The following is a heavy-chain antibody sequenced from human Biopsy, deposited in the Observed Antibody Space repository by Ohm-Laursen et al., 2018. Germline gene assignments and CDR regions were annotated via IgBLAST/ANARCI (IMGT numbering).Heavy chain of an antibody. CDR2: IYYTGST. Sequence: SDTLSLTWTVSRDSISNYYWTWIRQSPGKGLEWIGYIYYTGSTNYNPSVKSRVTISVDTPKNQFSLKVYSVTAADTAIYYCATTTMDTSGWYGNYFDSWGQGALVTVSS. CDR1: RDSISNYY. CDR3: ATTTMDTSGWYGNYFDS. J-gene: IGHJ4*02. V-gene: IGHV4-59*08. D-gene: IGHD6-19*01.